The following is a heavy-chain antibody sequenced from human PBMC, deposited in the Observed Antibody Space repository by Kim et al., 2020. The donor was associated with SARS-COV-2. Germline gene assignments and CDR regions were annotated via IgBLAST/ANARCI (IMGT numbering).Heavy chain of an antibody. J-gene: IGHJ4*02. CDR1: GYMFTSYG. CDR3: ARGAYGDVSLDY. D-gene: IGHD4-17*01. Sequence: ASVKVSCKACGYMFTSYGFSWVRQAPGQGLEWLGWISARDGGTKYGQKVQGRVIMTTDTSTNTAYIELWSLRAGDTAMYFCARGAYGDVSLDYWGQGTLVTVSS. CDR2: ISARDGGT. V-gene: IGHV1-18*04.